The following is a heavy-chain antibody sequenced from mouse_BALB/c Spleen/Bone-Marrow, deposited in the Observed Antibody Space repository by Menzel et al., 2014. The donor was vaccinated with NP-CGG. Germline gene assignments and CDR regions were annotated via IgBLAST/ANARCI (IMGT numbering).Heavy chain of an antibody. J-gene: IGHJ2*01. D-gene: IGHD1-2*01. CDR2: ISSGGGST. CDR3: ATHYYGRFDY. CDR1: GFGFSSSD. V-gene: IGHV5-12-1*01. Sequence: EVKLMESGGGLVKPGGSLKLSCAASGFGFSSSDMSWVRQTPEKRLEWVAYISSGGGSTYYPDTVKGRFTISRDNAKNTLYLQVSSLKSEDTAMYYCATHYYGRFDYWGQGTTLTVSS.